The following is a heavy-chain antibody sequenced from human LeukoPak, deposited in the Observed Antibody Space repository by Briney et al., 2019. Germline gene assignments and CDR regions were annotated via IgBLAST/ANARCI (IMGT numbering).Heavy chain of an antibody. CDR2: IYNTGRT. CDR3: ARDHSAHSYGHFDY. CDR1: GDSISSPGSY. D-gene: IGHD5-18*01. J-gene: IGHJ4*02. Sequence: PSETLSLTCSVSGDSISSPGSYWSWVRQPAGKGLEWIGRIYNTGRTNYNPSLKSRVVISVDTSKNQFSLKLSSVTAADTAVYYCARDHSAHSYGHFDYWGQGTLVTVSS. V-gene: IGHV4-61*02.